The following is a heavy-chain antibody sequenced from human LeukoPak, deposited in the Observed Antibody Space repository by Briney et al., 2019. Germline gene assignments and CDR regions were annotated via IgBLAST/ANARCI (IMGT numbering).Heavy chain of an antibody. CDR3: ARGGYTYGHKFGFDI. D-gene: IGHD5-18*01. J-gene: IGHJ3*02. CDR1: GDSIGNYY. V-gene: IGHV4-4*07. Sequence: SETLSLTCIVSGDSIGNYYWSWIRQPAGKGLEWIGRVYTSGSTNYNPSLKSRVTLSIDTSKNQYSPKLSSVTAADTAVYYCARGGYTYGHKFGFDIWGQGSMVTVAS. CDR2: VYTSGST.